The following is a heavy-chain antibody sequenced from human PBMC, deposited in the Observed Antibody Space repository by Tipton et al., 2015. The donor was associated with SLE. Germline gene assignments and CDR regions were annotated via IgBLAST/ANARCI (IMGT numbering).Heavy chain of an antibody. Sequence: TLSLTCTVSGASISSLYWSWIRQPPGKGLEWIGCISYSGSTNYNPSLRSRVTLSIDTSKNQFSLKVTSVTASDTAVYYCGRARVGMGYVFDVWGQGTTVTVSS. CDR3: GRARVGMGYVFDV. J-gene: IGHJ3*01. CDR2: ISYSGST. CDR1: GASISSLY. D-gene: IGHD5-24*01. V-gene: IGHV4-59*11.